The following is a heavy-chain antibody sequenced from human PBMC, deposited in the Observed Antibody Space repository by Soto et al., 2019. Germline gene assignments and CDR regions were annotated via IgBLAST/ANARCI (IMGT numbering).Heavy chain of an antibody. J-gene: IGHJ6*02. CDR2: IYPGDSDT. CDR1: GYSFTSYW. V-gene: IGHV5-51*01. D-gene: IGHD3-10*01. CDR3: ASSSITMVRGGRYYYGMDV. Sequence: RESLKISCKGSGYSFTSYWIGWVRQMPAKGLEWMGIIYPGDSDTRYSPSFQGQVTISADKSISTAYLQWSSLKASDTAMYYCASSSITMVRGGRYYYGMDVWGQGTTVIVSS.